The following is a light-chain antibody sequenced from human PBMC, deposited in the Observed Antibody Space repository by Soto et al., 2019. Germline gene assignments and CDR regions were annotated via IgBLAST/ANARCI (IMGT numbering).Light chain of an antibody. Sequence: EIVMTQSPATLSVSPGERATLSCRASQSVSSNLAWYPQKPGQAPRLLIYGASTRATGIPASFSGSGSGTEFTLTISSLQSEDFAVYYCQPYNNWPPYTFGQGTKLEIK. CDR3: QPYNNWPPYT. J-gene: IGKJ2*01. CDR2: GAS. CDR1: QSVSSN. V-gene: IGKV3-15*01.